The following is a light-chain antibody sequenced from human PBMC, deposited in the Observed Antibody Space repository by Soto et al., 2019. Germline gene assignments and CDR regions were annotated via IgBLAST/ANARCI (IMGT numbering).Light chain of an antibody. Sequence: QSALTQPASVSGSPVQSITISCTGTSSDVGDYNYVSWYQQHPGKAPKLMIYAVSNRPSGVSNRFSGSKSGNTASLTISGLQAEDEADYYCSSYTSSSTRVFGGGTKLTVL. CDR3: SSYTSSSTRV. V-gene: IGLV2-14*01. CDR2: AVS. J-gene: IGLJ2*01. CDR1: SSDVGDYNY.